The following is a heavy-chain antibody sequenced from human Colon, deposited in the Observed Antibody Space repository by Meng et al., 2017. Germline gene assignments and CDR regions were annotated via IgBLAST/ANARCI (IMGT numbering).Heavy chain of an antibody. Sequence: ASVKVSCKASGYKFTGYYIHWVRQAPGQGLEWLGWINTKTGDTKYAQRFQYWVTTTGDTSVSTVYMDLSSLTPDDAAVYYCASGSVTGWLDRWGQGTLVTVSS. J-gene: IGHJ5*02. CDR1: GYKFTGYY. D-gene: IGHD1-14*01. V-gene: IGHV1-2*04. CDR2: INTKTGDT. CDR3: ASGSVTGWLDR.